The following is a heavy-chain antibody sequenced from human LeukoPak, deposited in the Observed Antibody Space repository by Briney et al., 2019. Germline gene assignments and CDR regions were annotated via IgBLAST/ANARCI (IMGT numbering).Heavy chain of an antibody. CDR3: AKDRVGYSSYLDY. CDR2: ISYDGSNK. V-gene: IGHV3-30*18. Sequence: GRSLRLSCAASGFTFSSYGMHWVRQAPGKGLEWVAVISYDGSNKYYADSVKGRFTISRDNSKNTLYLQMNSLRAEDTAVYYCAKDRVGYSSYLDYWGQGTLVTVSS. D-gene: IGHD5-18*01. CDR1: GFTFSSYG. J-gene: IGHJ4*02.